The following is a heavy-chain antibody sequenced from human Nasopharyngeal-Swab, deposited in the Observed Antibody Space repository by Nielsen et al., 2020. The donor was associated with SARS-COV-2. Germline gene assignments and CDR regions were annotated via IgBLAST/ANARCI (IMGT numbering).Heavy chain of an antibody. V-gene: IGHV1-3*04. J-gene: IGHJ6*02. Sequence: ASVKVSCKASGYTFTNYGIHWVRQAPGQRLEWMGWINTGNGNTKYSHKFQGRVTITRDTSASTAYMELRSLRSDDTAVYYCARDRDSSSWYYYYYGMDVWGQGTTVTVSS. CDR2: INTGNGNT. CDR1: GYTFTNYG. CDR3: ARDRDSSSWYYYYYGMDV. D-gene: IGHD6-13*01.